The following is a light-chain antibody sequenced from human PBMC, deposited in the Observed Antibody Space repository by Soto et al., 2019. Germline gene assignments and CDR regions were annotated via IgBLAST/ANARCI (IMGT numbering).Light chain of an antibody. V-gene: IGKV3-20*01. Sequence: EIVLTQSPGTLSLSPGERATLSCRASQSVSNSYLAWYQQKPGQAPRLLIYGASSRATGIPDRFSGSGSGTEFALTISRLEPEDFAVYHCQQYGGSPWTFGHGTKVEIK. CDR3: QQYGGSPWT. CDR2: GAS. J-gene: IGKJ1*01. CDR1: QSVSNSY.